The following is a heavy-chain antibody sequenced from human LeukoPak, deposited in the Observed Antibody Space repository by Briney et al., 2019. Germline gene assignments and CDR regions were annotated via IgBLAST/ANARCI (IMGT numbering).Heavy chain of an antibody. D-gene: IGHD4-17*01. CDR2: ISGSGGST. J-gene: IGHJ4*02. CDR3: AGGLDYGDYAFDY. CDR1: GFTFSSYA. Sequence: GGSLRLSCAASGFTFSSYAMSWVRQAPGKGLEWVSAISGSGGSTYYADSVKGRFTIPRDNSKNTLYLQMNSLRAEDTAVYYCAGGLDYGDYAFDYWGQGTLVTVSS. V-gene: IGHV3-23*01.